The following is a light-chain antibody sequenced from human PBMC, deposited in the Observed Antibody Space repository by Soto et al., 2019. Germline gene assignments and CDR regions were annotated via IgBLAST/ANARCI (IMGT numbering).Light chain of an antibody. J-gene: IGKJ5*01. CDR1: QSVSSSY. CDR2: GAS. CDR3: QRYGSSPTPIT. Sequence: EIMLTQSPGTLSLSPGERATLPCRASQSVSSSYLAWYQQKPGQAPRIIIFGASGRATGIPDRFSGSGSGKDFTLTISRLEPEDFAVYYCQRYGSSPTPITFCQGTLLEI. V-gene: IGKV3-20*01.